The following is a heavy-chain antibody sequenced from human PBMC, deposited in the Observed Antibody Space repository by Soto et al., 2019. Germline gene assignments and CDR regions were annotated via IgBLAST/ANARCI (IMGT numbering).Heavy chain of an antibody. J-gene: IGHJ4*02. V-gene: IGHV3-9*01. CDR2: ISWNSVNI. D-gene: IGHD3-16*01. Sequence: QPGGSLRLSCAASGFTFDDYAMHWVRQAPGKGLEWVSGISWNSVNIGYADSVKGRFTISRDNAKNSLYLQMNSLRSEDTALYYCAKDGGPADYVWGNLDYWGQGTLVTVSS. CDR3: AKDGGPADYVWGNLDY. CDR1: GFTFDDYA.